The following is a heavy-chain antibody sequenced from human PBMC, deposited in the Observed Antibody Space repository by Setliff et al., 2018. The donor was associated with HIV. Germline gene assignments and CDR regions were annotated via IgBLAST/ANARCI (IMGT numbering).Heavy chain of an antibody. D-gene: IGHD1-26*01. J-gene: IGHJ3*02. Sequence: ASVKVSCKASGDTLSIHPISWVRQAPGQGLEWMGWISAYNGNTNYAQKLQGRVTMTTDTSTSTAYMELRSLRSDDTAVYYCARDSEWGSYIFWTFDIWGQGTMGTVS. CDR2: ISAYNGNT. V-gene: IGHV1-18*01. CDR3: ARDSEWGSYIFWTFDI. CDR1: GDTLSIHP.